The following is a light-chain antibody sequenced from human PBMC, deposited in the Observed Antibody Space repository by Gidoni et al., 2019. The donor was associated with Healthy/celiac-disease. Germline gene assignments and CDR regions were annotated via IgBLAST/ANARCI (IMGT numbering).Light chain of an antibody. CDR3: LALDSNAEF. V-gene: IGLV3-1*01. CDR1: RLGDKY. Sequence: SYELTQPPSVSVSPGQTASITCSGDRLGDKYTYWYQQKPGQSPVLVIYQDTKRPSGIPERFSGSNSGNTATLTISGTQALDEADYYCLALDSNAEFFGTGTKVTVL. CDR2: QDT. J-gene: IGLJ1*01.